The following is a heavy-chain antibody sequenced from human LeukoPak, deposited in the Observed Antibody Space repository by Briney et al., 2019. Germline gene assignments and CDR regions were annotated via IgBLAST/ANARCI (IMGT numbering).Heavy chain of an antibody. J-gene: IGHJ4*02. CDR2: IEQDGSET. CDR3: ARQRYSDY. V-gene: IGHV3-7*01. CDR1: GFTFSSYW. D-gene: IGHD3-9*01. Sequence: GGSLRLSCAASGFTFSSYWMTWVRQAPGKGPEWVANIEQDGSETNYVDSVKGRFTISRDNAKNSLYLQMNSLRAEDTAVYYCARQRYSDYWGQGTLVTVSS.